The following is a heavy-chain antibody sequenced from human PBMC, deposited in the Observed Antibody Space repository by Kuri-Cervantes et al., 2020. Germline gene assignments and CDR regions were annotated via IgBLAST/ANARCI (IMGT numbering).Heavy chain of an antibody. J-gene: IGHJ3*02. Sequence: GGSLRHSCTGSGFTFSSYAMSWVRQAPGKGLEWVSAISGSGGSTYYADSVKGRFTISRDNSKNTLYLQMNSLRAEDTAVYYCAKGIYYDSSGPDDAFDIWGQGTMVTVSS. V-gene: IGHV3-23*01. CDR1: GFTFSSYA. D-gene: IGHD3-22*01. CDR2: ISGSGGST. CDR3: AKGIYYDSSGPDDAFDI.